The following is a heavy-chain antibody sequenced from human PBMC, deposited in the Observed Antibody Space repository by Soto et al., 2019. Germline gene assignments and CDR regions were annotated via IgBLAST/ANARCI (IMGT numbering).Heavy chain of an antibody. CDR1: GFSFSIYE. V-gene: IGHV3-48*03. CDR2: IGTSGSPT. Sequence: HPGGSMRLSCAASGFSFSIYEMIWVRQAPGMGLEWVSYIGTSGSPTYYADSVKGRFTISRDNARDSVHLQMNSLRADDTAVYYCAREGLLEVYDFWGQGTLVTVAS. CDR3: AREGLLEVYDF. J-gene: IGHJ4*02. D-gene: IGHD1-1*01.